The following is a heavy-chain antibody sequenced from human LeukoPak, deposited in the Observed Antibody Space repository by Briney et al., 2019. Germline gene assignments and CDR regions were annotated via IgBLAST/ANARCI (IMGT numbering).Heavy chain of an antibody. CDR2: IYSAGST. CDR1: GFTVSSNS. V-gene: IGHV3-53*01. CDR3: ARRAGAYSHPYDY. D-gene: IGHD4/OR15-4a*01. J-gene: IGHJ4*02. Sequence: GGSLRLSCTVSGFTVSSNSMSWVRQAPGKGLEWVSFIYSAGSTHYTDSVKGRFTISIDNSKNTLYLQMNSLRAEDTAVYYCARRAGAYSHPYDYWGQGTLVTVSS.